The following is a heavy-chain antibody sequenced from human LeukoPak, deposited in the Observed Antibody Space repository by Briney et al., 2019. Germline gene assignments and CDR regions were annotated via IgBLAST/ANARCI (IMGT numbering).Heavy chain of an antibody. D-gene: IGHD4-11*01. CDR1: GGSISSGSYY. J-gene: IGHJ5*02. CDR3: ARDRTTATTSRLDP. V-gene: IGHV4-61*02. Sequence: SQTLSLTCTVSGGSISSGSYYWSWIRQPAGKGLEWIGRIYTSGSTNYNPSLKSRVTISVGTSKNQFSLKLSSVTAADTAVYYCARDRTTATTSRLDPWGQGTLVTVSS. CDR2: IYTSGST.